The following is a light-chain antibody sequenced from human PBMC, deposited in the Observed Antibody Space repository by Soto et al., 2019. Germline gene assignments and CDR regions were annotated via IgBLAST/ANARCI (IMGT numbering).Light chain of an antibody. Sequence: HSALTQRASVSGAPGHSITVACTGTSIDIGASNFVSWYQHLPGRAPKVIIFEATKPPAGVPDSFSVSKSGNTASLTVYGLQTEDEAYYYCSSHAGSSIYVFATGATVTVL. J-gene: IGLJ1*01. CDR2: EAT. V-gene: IGLV2-8*01. CDR1: SIDIGASNF. CDR3: SSHAGSSIYV.